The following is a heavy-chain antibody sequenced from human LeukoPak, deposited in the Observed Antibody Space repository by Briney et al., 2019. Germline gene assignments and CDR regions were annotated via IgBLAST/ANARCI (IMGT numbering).Heavy chain of an antibody. V-gene: IGHV1-69*04. J-gene: IGHJ4*02. D-gene: IGHD6-13*01. CDR3: ARDYRSSFNY. CDR2: IIPILGIA. CDR1: GGTFSSYA. Sequence: ASVKVSCKASGGTFSSYAISWVRQAPRQGLEWMGRIIPILGIANYAQKFQGRVTITADKSTSTAYMELSSLRSEDTAVYYCARDYRSSFNYWGQGTLVTVSS.